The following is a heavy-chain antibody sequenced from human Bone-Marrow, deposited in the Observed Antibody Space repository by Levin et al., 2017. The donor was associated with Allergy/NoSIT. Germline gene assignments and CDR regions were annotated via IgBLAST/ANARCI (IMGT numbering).Heavy chain of an antibody. CDR2: ILYDGSNQ. Sequence: GGSLRLSCAASGFSFSNHGMHWVRQAPGKGLEWVAVILYDGSNQYYGDSVKGRFTISRDNSKNTLHLQMDSLRHEDTAVYYCAKAETRFGVAFDIWGQGTMVTVSS. CDR1: GFSFSNHG. V-gene: IGHV3-30*18. D-gene: IGHD3-3*01. J-gene: IGHJ3*02. CDR3: AKAETRFGVAFDI.